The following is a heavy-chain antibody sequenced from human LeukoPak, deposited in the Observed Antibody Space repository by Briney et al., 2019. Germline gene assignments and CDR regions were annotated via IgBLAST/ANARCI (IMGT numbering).Heavy chain of an antibody. CDR2: INPNSGGT. CDR1: GYTFSGYY. V-gene: IGHV1-2*02. J-gene: IGHJ4*02. CDR3: AREGIQLVPFDY. Sequence: ASLKLSCTASGYTFSGYYMHWVRQAPGQGLEWMGWINPNSGGTDYAQKFQGRVTMTRDTSISTAYMELSRLRSDDTAVYYCAREGIQLVPFDYWGQGTLVTVSS. D-gene: IGHD5-18*01.